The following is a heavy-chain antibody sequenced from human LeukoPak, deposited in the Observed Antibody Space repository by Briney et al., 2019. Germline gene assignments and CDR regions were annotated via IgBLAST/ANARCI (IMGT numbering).Heavy chain of an antibody. CDR1: GGTFSSYA. J-gene: IGHJ4*02. V-gene: IGHV1-69*05. CDR3: ARDGSDSYGHRLFDY. Sequence: ASVKVSCKASGGTFSSYAISWVRQAPGQGLEWMGGIIPIFGTANYAQKFQGRVTITTDESTSTAYMELSSLRSEDTAVYYCARDGSDSYGHRLFDYWGQGTLVTVSS. CDR2: IIPIFGTA. D-gene: IGHD5-18*01.